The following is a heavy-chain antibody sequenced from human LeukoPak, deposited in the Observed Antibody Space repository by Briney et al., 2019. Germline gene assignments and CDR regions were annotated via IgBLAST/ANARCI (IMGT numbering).Heavy chain of an antibody. CDR2: IKSKTDGGTT. CDR1: GLTFSSYA. D-gene: IGHD4-23*01. CDR3: TTYGGNSGRGY. J-gene: IGHJ4*02. V-gene: IGHV3-15*01. Sequence: PGGSLRLSCAASGLTFSSYAMSWVRQAPGKGLEWVGRIKSKTDGGTTDYAAPVKGRFTISRDDSKNTLYLQMNSLKTEDTAVYYCTTYGGNSGRGYWGQGTLVTVSS.